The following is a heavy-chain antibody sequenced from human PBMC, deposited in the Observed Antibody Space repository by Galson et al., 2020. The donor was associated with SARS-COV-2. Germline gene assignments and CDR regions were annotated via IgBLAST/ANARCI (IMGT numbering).Heavy chain of an antibody. D-gene: IGHD4-17*01. V-gene: IGHV4-59*08. J-gene: IGHJ1*01. Sequence: SQTLSLTCTVSGGSITRYYWTWLRQSPGRGLEWIGYVHHTGDTNYNPSLKRRVTMSLDTSRYQFSLNLDFVTAADPAVYYCVTYSRTDDYFFPYWGQGTLVTVSS. CDR1: GGSITRYY. CDR2: VHHTGDT. CDR3: VTYSRTDDYFFPY.